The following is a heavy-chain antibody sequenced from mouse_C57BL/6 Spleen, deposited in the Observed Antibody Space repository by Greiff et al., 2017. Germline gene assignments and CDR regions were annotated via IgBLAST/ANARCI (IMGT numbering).Heavy chain of an antibody. J-gene: IGHJ4*01. CDR2: ISSGGSYT. V-gene: IGHV5-6*01. CDR1: GFTFSSYG. CDR3: ASLSYGSSFYYAMDY. Sequence: EVQRVESGGDLVKPGGSLKLSCAASGFTFSSYGMSWVRQTPDKRLEWVATISSGGSYTYYPDSVKGRFTISRDNAKNTLYLQMSSLKSEDTAMYYCASLSYGSSFYYAMDYWGQGTSVTVSS. D-gene: IGHD1-1*01.